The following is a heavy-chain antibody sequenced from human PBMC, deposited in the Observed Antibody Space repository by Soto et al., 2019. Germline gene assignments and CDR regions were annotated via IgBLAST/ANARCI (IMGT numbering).Heavy chain of an antibody. CDR2: IYYSGRT. D-gene: IGHD1-26*01. CDR3: ARIEPEVGHYYYYYYMDD. CDR1: VGSISTYY. Sequence: QVQLQESGPGLVKPSETLSLTCTVSVGSISTYYWSWIRQPPGKGLEWIRYIYYSGRTNYNPYLESRVPTSVDPSKNQFSRKLTSVSAADTAVYYCARIEPEVGHYYYYYYMDDWGKGTTVTVSS. V-gene: IGHV4-59*01. J-gene: IGHJ6*03.